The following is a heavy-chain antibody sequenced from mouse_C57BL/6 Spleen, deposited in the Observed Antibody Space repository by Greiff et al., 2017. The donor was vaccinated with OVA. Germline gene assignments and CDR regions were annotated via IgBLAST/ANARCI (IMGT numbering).Heavy chain of an antibody. CDR1: GFTFSNYW. D-gene: IGHD1-1*01. CDR3: TYYYGSEDY. CDR2: IRLKSDNYAT. V-gene: IGHV6-3*01. J-gene: IGHJ2*01. Sequence: EVQLQQSGGGLVQPGGSMKLSCVASGFTFSNYWMNWVRQSPEKGLEWVAQIRLKSDNYATHYAESVKGRFTISRDDSKSSVYLQMNNLRAEDTGIYYCTYYYGSEDYWGQGTTLTVSS.